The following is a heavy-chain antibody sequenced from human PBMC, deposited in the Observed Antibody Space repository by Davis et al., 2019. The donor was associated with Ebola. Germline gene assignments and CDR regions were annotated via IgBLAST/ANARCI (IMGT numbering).Heavy chain of an antibody. J-gene: IGHJ5*02. D-gene: IGHD3-10*01. V-gene: IGHV4-34*01. CDR2: INHSGST. CDR1: GGSFSGYY. CDR3: ARAALFRELLHWFDP. Sequence: PSETLSLTCAVYGGSFSGYYWSWIRQPPGKGLEWIGEINHSGSTNYNPSLKSRVTISVDTSKNQFSLKLSSVTAADTAVSYCARAALFRELLHWFDPWGQGTLVTVSS.